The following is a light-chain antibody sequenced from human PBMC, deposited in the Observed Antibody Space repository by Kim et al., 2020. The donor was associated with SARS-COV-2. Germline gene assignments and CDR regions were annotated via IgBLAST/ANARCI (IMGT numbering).Light chain of an antibody. CDR3: SSYTTSSTWV. V-gene: IGLV2-14*03. Sequence: GQSITISCTGSSSDIGAYTCVSWYQQHPGKAPKLMIYDVINRFSGVSDRFSGSKSGNTASLTISGLQAEDEADYYCSSYTTSSTWVFGGGTQLTAL. J-gene: IGLJ3*02. CDR2: DVI. CDR1: SSDIGAYTC.